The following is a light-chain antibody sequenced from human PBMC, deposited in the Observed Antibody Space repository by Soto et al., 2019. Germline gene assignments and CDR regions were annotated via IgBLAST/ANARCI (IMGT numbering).Light chain of an antibody. CDR2: AAS. Sequence: AIQMTQSPSSLSASVGDRVTITCRASQGSGNDLGWYQQRPGKAPKLLIFAASILQGGVPSRFSGSGSGTHFTLTISGLQPEDLATYYCLQENTYPWTFGQGTKVEF. CDR1: QGSGND. V-gene: IGKV1-6*01. J-gene: IGKJ1*01. CDR3: LQENTYPWT.